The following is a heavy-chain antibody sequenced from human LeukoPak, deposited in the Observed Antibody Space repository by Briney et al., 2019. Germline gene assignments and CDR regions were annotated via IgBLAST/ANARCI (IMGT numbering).Heavy chain of an antibody. CDR2: IYYSGST. D-gene: IGHD6-13*01. V-gene: IGHV4-59*01. J-gene: IGHJ4*02. CDR1: GGSISSYY. Sequence: PSETLSLTCTVSGGSISSYYWSWIRQPPGKGLEWIGYIYYSGSTNYNPSLKSRVTISVDTSKNQFSLKLSSVTAADTAVYYCARVSGYSSSWQYYFDYWGQGTLVTVSS. CDR3: ARVSGYSSSWQYYFDY.